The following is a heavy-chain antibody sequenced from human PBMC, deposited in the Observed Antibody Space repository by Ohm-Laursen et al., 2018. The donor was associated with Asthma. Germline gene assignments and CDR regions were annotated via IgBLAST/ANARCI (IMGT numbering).Heavy chain of an antibody. D-gene: IGHD1-26*01. J-gene: IGHJ1*01. CDR1: GFTFSSYA. CDR2: ISGSGGST. Sequence: SLRLSCTAPGFTFSSYAMSWVRQAPGKGLEWVSAISGSGGSTYYADSVKGRFTISRDNSKNTLYLQMNSLRAEDTALYYCARIGPEWELPGREYSLIHWGEGTLVTVSS. CDR3: ARIGPEWELPGREYSLIH. V-gene: IGHV3-23*01.